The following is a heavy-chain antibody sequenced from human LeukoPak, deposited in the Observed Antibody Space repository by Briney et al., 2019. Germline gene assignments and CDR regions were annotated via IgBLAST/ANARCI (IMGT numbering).Heavy chain of an antibody. D-gene: IGHD4-17*01. J-gene: IGHJ3*02. CDR3: ATGVTTGVDAFDI. CDR2: IRYDGSNK. V-gene: IGHV3-30*02. Sequence: GGSLRLSCAASGFTFSSYGMHWVRQAPGKGLEWVAFIRYDGSNKYYADSVKGRFTISRDNSKNTLYLQMNSLRAEDTAVYYCATGVTTGVDAFDIWGQGTMATVSS. CDR1: GFTFSSYG.